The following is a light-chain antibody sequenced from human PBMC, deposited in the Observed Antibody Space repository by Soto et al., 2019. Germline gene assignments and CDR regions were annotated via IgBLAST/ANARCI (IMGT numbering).Light chain of an antibody. V-gene: IGKV1-5*03. CDR1: QSISSW. J-gene: IGKJ2*01. Sequence: DIQMTQSPSTLSASVGDRVTITCRASQSISSWLAWYQQKPGKAPKLLIYTASSLESGVPSRFSGSGSGRKFTLTISSLQPDDFATYYCQEYNSHSRYTFGQGTKLEIK. CDR2: TAS. CDR3: QEYNSHSRYT.